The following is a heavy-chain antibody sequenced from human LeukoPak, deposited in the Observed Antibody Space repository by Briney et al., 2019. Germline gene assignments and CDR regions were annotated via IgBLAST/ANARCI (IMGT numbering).Heavy chain of an antibody. CDR3: ARSSSGWSFDY. V-gene: IGHV5-51*01. D-gene: IGHD6-19*01. CDR2: IHPADSDT. CDR1: GYNFASYW. Sequence: GESLKISCKGSGYNFASYWIAWVRQMPGKGLEWMGIIHPADSDTRYRPSFQGQVTISADKSISTAYLQWSSLRASDTAMYYCARSSSGWSFDYWGQGTLVTVSS. J-gene: IGHJ4*02.